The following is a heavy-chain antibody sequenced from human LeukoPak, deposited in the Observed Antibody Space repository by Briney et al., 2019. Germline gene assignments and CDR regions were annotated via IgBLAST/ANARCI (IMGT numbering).Heavy chain of an antibody. CDR2: IRYDGSNK. V-gene: IGHV3-30*02. Sequence: GGSLRLSCAAFRFTFSSYAMSWVRQAPGKGLEWVAFIRYDGSNKYYADSVKGRFTISRDNSKNTLYLQMNSLRAEDTAVYYCAKDLGSYYDYWGQGTLVTVSS. J-gene: IGHJ4*02. D-gene: IGHD1-26*01. CDR3: AKDLGSYYDY. CDR1: RFTFSSYA.